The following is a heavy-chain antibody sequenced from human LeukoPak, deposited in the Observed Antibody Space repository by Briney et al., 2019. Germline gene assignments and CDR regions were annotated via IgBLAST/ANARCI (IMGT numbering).Heavy chain of an antibody. V-gene: IGHV3-23*01. Sequence: GRSLRLSCAASGFTFSRYAMSWVRQAPGKGLEWVSAISGSGGSTYYADSVKGRFTISRDNSKNTPYLQMNSLRAEDTAVYYCAKGSSYYDFWSGKMGLSDWFDPWGQGTLVTVSS. D-gene: IGHD3-3*01. CDR3: AKGSSYYDFWSGKMGLSDWFDP. J-gene: IGHJ5*02. CDR2: ISGSGGST. CDR1: GFTFSRYA.